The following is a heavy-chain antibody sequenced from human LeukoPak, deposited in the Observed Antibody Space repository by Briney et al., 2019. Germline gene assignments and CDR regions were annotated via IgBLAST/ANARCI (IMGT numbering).Heavy chain of an antibody. J-gene: IGHJ5*02. CDR3: AREKVTNIQLGEFDP. CDR2: ISAYNGNT. Sequence: ASVKVSCKASGYTFTSYGLSWVRQAPGQGLEWMGWISAYNGNTNYAQKLQGRVTMTTDTSTSTAYMELRSLRSDDTAVYYCAREKVTNIQLGEFDPWGQGTLVTVSS. D-gene: IGHD5-18*01. V-gene: IGHV1-18*01. CDR1: GYTFTSYG.